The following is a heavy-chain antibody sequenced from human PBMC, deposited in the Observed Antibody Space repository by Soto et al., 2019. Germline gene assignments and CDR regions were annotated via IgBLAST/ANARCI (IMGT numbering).Heavy chain of an antibody. D-gene: IGHD3-10*01. J-gene: IGHJ4*02. V-gene: IGHV3-23*01. CDR3: ARGSTDSYPGSRIFDF. CDR1: GMPFRRLA. Sequence: GGSRRISCVASGMPFRRLAVTWVRQAPGEGLQWVSTITDTGGDAKYADSVRGRFVISRDNSKKTLYLQMTSLTAEDSAMYYCARGSTDSYPGSRIFDFWGRGTLVTVSS. CDR2: ITDTGGDA.